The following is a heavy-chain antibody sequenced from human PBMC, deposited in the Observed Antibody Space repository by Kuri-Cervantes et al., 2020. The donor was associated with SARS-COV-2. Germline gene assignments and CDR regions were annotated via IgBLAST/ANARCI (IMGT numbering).Heavy chain of an antibody. V-gene: IGHV4-34*01. Sequence: SETLSLTCDVFGGSLSGYHWSWVRQPPGRGLEWIGEINHRGSTNYSPSLASRVTVSLGPSENQFSLELSSVTAADTAVYYCARSSGGRWLQWGQGTLVTVSS. CDR3: ARSSGGRWLQ. J-gene: IGHJ4*02. CDR1: GGSLSGYH. CDR2: INHRGST. D-gene: IGHD5-24*01.